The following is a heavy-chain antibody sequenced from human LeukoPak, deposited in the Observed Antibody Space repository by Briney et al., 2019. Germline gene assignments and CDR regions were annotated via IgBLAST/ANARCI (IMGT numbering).Heavy chain of an antibody. V-gene: IGHV3-23*01. D-gene: IGHD3-22*01. J-gene: IGHJ4*02. CDR3: ARDPTYDSSGYGAY. CDR2: INTSGGKS. CDR1: GFTFRNYA. Sequence: GGSLRLSCATSGFTFRNYAMSWVRQAPGKGLEWVSEINTSGGKSYYADSVKGRFTISRDNAKNSLYLQMNSLRAEDTAVYYCARDPTYDSSGYGAYWGQGTLVTVSS.